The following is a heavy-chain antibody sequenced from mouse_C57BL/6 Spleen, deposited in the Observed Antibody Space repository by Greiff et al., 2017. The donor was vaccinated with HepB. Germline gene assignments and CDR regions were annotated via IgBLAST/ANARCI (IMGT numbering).Heavy chain of an antibody. Sequence: QVQLQQPGAELVMPGASVKLSCKASGYTFTSYWMHWVKQRPGQGLEWIGEIDPSDSYTNYNQKFKGKSTLTVDKSSSTAYMQLSSLTSEDSAVYYCARGTAGYFTDWGQGTTLTVSS. CDR2: IDPSDSYT. CDR1: GYTFTSYW. V-gene: IGHV1-69*01. D-gene: IGHD3-1*01. CDR3: ARGTAGYFTD. J-gene: IGHJ2*01.